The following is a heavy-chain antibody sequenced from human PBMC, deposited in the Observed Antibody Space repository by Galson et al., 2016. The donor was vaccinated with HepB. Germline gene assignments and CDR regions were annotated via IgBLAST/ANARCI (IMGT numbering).Heavy chain of an antibody. CDR2: ISSSSGRI. Sequence: SLRLSCAASGFTFSGYGMNWVRQPPGKGLEWVSYISSSSGRIYYADSVEGRFTISRDNAKNSLFLQMNSLRDEDTAVYYCARGGDSSGYFAYWGQGTLVTVSS. CDR1: GFTFSGYG. D-gene: IGHD3-22*01. V-gene: IGHV3-48*02. J-gene: IGHJ4*02. CDR3: ARGGDSSGYFAY.